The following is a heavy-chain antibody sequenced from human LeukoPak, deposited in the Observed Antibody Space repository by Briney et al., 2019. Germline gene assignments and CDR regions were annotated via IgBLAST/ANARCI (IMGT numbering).Heavy chain of an antibody. CDR1: GGSISSGDYY. J-gene: IGHJ6*04. Sequence: SQTLSLTCTVSGGSISSGDYYWSWIRQHPGKGLVWIVYIYYSGSTYYYPSLKSRVTISVDTSKNQFSLKLSSVTAADTAVYYCARDVRVGYCSGGSCYEGNGMDVWGKGTTVTVSS. D-gene: IGHD2-15*01. CDR2: IYYSGST. V-gene: IGHV4-31*03. CDR3: ARDVRVGYCSGGSCYEGNGMDV.